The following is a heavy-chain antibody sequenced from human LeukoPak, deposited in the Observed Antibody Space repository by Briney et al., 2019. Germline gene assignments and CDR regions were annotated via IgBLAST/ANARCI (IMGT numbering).Heavy chain of an antibody. CDR2: INPGNSDT. CDR1: GYSFTSYW. CDR3: ARLRWAAGDGYYFDY. V-gene: IGHV5-51*01. J-gene: IGHJ4*02. Sequence: GESLKISCNGSGYSFTSYWIGLVRQMPGKGLEWMGVINPGNSDTRYSPSFQGQVTISADKSNTTAYLQWSSLKASDTAMYYCARLRWAAGDGYYFDYWGQGTPVTVSS. D-gene: IGHD6-13*01.